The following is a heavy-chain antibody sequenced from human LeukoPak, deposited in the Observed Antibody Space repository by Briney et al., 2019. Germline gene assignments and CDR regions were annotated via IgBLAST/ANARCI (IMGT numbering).Heavy chain of an antibody. Sequence: GGSLRLSCAASGFTFSSYAMHWVRQAPGKGLEWVAVISYDGSNKYYADSVKGRFTISRDNAKNSLFLQMHSLRAEDAAVYYCARGFAPHDFWGQGTLVTVSS. V-gene: IGHV3-30-3*01. J-gene: IGHJ4*02. CDR2: ISYDGSNK. CDR1: GFTFSSYA. CDR3: ARGFAPHDF.